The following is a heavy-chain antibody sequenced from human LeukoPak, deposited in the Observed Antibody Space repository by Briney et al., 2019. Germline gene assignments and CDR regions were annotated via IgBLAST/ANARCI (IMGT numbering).Heavy chain of an antibody. CDR1: GYTFTGYY. V-gene: IGHV1-2*02. Sequence: ASVKVSCKASGYTFTGYYMHWVRQAPGQGLEWMGWINPNSGGTNYAQKFQGRVTMTRDTSISTAYMELSRLRSDDTAVYYCARAVGIVVVPAQYWGQGTLVAVSS. J-gene: IGHJ4*02. CDR2: INPNSGGT. D-gene: IGHD2-2*01. CDR3: ARAVGIVVVPAQY.